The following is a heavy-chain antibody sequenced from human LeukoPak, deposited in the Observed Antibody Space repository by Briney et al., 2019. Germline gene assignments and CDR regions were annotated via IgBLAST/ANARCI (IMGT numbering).Heavy chain of an antibody. CDR3: ATIKRGNIFGNFDF. CDR2: MLDTVTT. V-gene: IGHV4-59*11. D-gene: IGHD5-18*01. CDR1: GASMNTHY. J-gene: IGHJ4*02. Sequence: SETLSLTCAVSGASMNTHYWSWIRQPPGKGLEWIGYMLDTVTTKDNPSLKSRFTLSADTSKNQFSLRLTSVTAADKAVYYCATIKRGNIFGNFDFWGQGIPVTVSS.